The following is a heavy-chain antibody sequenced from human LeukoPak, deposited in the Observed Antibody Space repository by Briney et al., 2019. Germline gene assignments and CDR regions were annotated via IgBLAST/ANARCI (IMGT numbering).Heavy chain of an antibody. CDR3: ARASGIAVADVGYYYGMDV. V-gene: IGHV1-69*13. CDR2: IIPIFGTA. J-gene: IGHJ6*02. CDR1: GGTFISYA. Sequence: GASVKVSCKASGGTFISYAISWVRQAPGQGLEWMGRIIPIFGTANYAQKFQGRVTITADESTSTAYMELSSLRSEDTAVYYCARASGIAVADVGYYYGMDVWGQGTTVTVSS. D-gene: IGHD6-19*01.